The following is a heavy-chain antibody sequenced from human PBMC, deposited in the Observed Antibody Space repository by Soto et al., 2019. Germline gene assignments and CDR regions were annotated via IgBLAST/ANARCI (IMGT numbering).Heavy chain of an antibody. CDR1: GVTFNNNA. D-gene: IGHD3-22*01. V-gene: IGHV1-69*13. J-gene: IGHJ6*02. CDR3: ARPYDSSDYYGGGMDV. CDR2: IIPILGTA. Sequence: GASVKVSCKASGVTFNNNAISWVRQAPGQGLEWMGGIIPILGTANYAQKFRGRVTITADESTSTGYMDLSSLRSEDTAVYYCARPYDSSDYYGGGMDVWGQGTTVTVSS.